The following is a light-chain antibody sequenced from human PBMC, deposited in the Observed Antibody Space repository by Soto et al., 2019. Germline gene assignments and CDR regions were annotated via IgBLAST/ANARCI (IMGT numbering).Light chain of an antibody. Sequence: DIPLTQSPSFLSASVGDRVTITCRASQGISSYLAWYQQKPGKAPKLLIYAASTLQSGVPSRFSGSGSGTEVTLTISSLQPEDFATYYCQQLNNYPPWTFGQGTKVEIK. CDR2: AAS. CDR1: QGISSY. V-gene: IGKV1-9*01. J-gene: IGKJ1*01. CDR3: QQLNNYPPWT.